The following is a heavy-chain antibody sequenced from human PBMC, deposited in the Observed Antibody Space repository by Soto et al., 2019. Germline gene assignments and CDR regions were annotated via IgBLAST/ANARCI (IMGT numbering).Heavy chain of an antibody. CDR2: IWYDGSNK. CDR3: AKDGLRFLEWLSSDAFDI. CDR1: GFTFSSYG. Sequence: GGSLRLSCAASGFTFSSYGMHWVRQAPGKGLEWVAVIWYDGSNKYYADSVKGRFTISRDNSKNTLYLQMNSLRAEDTAVYYCAKDGLRFLEWLSSDAFDIWGQGTMVTVS. D-gene: IGHD3-3*01. J-gene: IGHJ3*02. V-gene: IGHV3-33*06.